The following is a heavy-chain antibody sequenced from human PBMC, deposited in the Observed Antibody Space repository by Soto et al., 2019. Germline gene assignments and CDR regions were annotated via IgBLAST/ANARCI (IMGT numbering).Heavy chain of an antibody. CDR1: GGSISSYY. D-gene: IGHD2-15*01. J-gene: IGHJ3*02. CDR3: ARDLQPPPGSEDAFDI. CDR2: IYYSGST. V-gene: IGHV4-59*01. Sequence: SETLSLTCTVSGGSISSYYLSWIRQPPGKGLEWIGYIYYSGSTNYNPSLKSRVTISIDTSKNQFSLKLSSVTAADTAVYYCARDLQPPPGSEDAFDIWGQGTMVNVSS.